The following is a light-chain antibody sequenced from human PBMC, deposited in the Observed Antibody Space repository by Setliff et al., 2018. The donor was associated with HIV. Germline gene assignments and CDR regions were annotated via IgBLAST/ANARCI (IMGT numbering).Light chain of an antibody. J-gene: IGLJ1*01. V-gene: IGLV1-44*01. CDR2: SDN. CDR3: AACDDSLNGYV. Sequence: QSVLTQPPSASGTPGQRVTISCSGSNSNIEINTVNWFQHLPGTAPNLLIYSDNQRPSGVPDRFSGSKSGTSASLAISGLQSDDEADYYCAACDDSLNGYVFGTGTKVTVL. CDR1: NSNIEINT.